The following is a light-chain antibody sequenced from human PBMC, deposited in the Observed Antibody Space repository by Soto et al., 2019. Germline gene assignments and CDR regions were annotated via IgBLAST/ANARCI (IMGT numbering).Light chain of an antibody. Sequence: EIVMTQSPATLSVSPGERATLSFRARPSVSSNFAWYQQKPGQAPRLLIYGASTRATGIPARFSGSGSGTEFTLTISRLQSEDFAVYYCQQYNDWPPWTFGQGTKLEIK. J-gene: IGKJ1*01. CDR3: QQYNDWPPWT. CDR1: PSVSSN. V-gene: IGKV3-15*01. CDR2: GAS.